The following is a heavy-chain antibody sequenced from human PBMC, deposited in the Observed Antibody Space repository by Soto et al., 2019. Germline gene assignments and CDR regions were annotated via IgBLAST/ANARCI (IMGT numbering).Heavy chain of an antibody. CDR1: GGTFSSYT. J-gene: IGHJ6*02. CDR3: ARLLVLDYYYGMDV. CDR2: IIPILGIA. D-gene: IGHD6-13*01. Sequence: SVKVSCQASGGTFSSYTISWVRQAPGQGLEWMGRIIPILGIANYAQKFQGRVTITADKSTSTAYMELSSLRSEDTAVYYCARLLVLDYYYGMDVWGQGTTVTVSS. V-gene: IGHV1-69*02.